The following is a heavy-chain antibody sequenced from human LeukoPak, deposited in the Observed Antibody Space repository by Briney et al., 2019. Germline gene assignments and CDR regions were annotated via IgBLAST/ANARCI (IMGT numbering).Heavy chain of an antibody. CDR2: IDHSGST. D-gene: IGHD3-3*02. J-gene: IGHJ4*02. Sequence: SETLSLTCAVYGGSFTGYYWSWIRQPPGRGLEWIGEIDHSGSTNYNPSLKSRVTISVDTSKNQFSLELSSVTAADTAVYYCASSNHFWSGYYLLDYWGQGTLVTVSS. CDR3: ASSNHFWSGYYLLDY. V-gene: IGHV4-34*01. CDR1: GGSFTGYY.